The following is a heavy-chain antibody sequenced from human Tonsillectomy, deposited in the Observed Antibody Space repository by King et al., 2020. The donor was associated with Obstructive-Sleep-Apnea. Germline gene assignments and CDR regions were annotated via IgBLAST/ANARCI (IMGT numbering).Heavy chain of an antibody. CDR3: ARASTSGSYYFDY. J-gene: IGHJ4*02. V-gene: IGHV1-69*10. CDR1: GGTFSSYA. CDR2: IIPILGIA. Sequence: VQLVESGAEVKKPGSSVTVSCKASGGTFSSYAISWVRQAPGQGLEWMGGIIPILGIANYAQKFQGRVTITADKSTSTAYMELSSLRSEDTAVYYCARASTSGSYYFDYWGQGTLVTVSS. D-gene: IGHD1-26*01.